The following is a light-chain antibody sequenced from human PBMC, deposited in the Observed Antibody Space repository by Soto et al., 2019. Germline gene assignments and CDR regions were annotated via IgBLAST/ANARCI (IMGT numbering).Light chain of an antibody. CDR2: DAS. CDR3: QQFNSYPGT. CDR1: QDISSA. Sequence: AIQLTQSPSPLSASVGDSVTITCRASQDISSALAWYQQKPGKAPKLLIYDASSLESGVPSRFSGSGSGTDFTLTISSLQPEDFETYYCQQFNSYPGTFGGGTKVEIK. J-gene: IGKJ4*01. V-gene: IGKV1-13*02.